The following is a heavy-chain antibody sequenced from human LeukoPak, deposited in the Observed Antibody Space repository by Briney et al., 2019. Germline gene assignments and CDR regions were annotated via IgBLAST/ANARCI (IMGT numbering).Heavy chain of an antibody. V-gene: IGHV4-30-2*01. J-gene: IGHJ4*02. CDR1: GGSISSGGYY. Sequence: SQTLSLTCTVSGGSISSGGYYWSWIQQPPGKGLEWIGYIYHSGSTYYNPSLKSRVTISVDRSKNQFSLKLSSVTAADTAVYYCASRKRWLQPYYFDYWGQGTLVTVSS. CDR2: IYHSGST. CDR3: ASRKRWLQPYYFDY. D-gene: IGHD5-24*01.